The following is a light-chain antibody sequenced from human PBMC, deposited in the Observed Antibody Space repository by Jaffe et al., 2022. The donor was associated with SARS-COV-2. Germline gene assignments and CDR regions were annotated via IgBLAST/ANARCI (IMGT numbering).Light chain of an antibody. CDR2: QDS. CDR1: KVGNKD. CDR3: QAWDSSTVV. J-gene: IGLJ2*01. Sequence: SYELTQPPSVSVSPGQTAIITCSGDKVGNKDVSWYQQKPGQSPVLVIYQDSKRPSGIPERFSGSNSGNTATLTISGTQSMDETDYYCQAWDSSTVVFGGGTKLTVL. V-gene: IGLV3-1*01.